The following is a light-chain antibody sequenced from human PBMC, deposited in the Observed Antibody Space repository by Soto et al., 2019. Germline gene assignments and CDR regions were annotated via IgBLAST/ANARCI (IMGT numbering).Light chain of an antibody. CDR3: QQRSNWPPSIT. CDR1: QSISNY. V-gene: IGKV3-11*01. Sequence: EIVLTHSPVTLSLSPWQGAALSPSAGQSISNYLAWYQQKPGQAPRLLIYDASNRATGTPARFSGSGSGTDFTLTISSLEPEDFAVYYCQQRSNWPPSITFGQGTRLEIK. J-gene: IGKJ5*01. CDR2: DAS.